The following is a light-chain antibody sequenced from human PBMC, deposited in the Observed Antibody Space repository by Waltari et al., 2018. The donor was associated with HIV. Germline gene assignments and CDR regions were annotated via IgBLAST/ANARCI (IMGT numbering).Light chain of an antibody. CDR2: EVT. J-gene: IGLJ1*01. CDR3: TSYTSRNTRV. Sequence: QSALTQPASVSGSPGQSITISCTGTTSDVGGYKYVSWYQQHPGKAPKLMIYEVTTRPSGVSFRFSGSKSGNTASLTISGLRAEDEADYYCTSYTSRNTRVFGTGTKVTVL. V-gene: IGLV2-14*01. CDR1: TSDVGGYKY.